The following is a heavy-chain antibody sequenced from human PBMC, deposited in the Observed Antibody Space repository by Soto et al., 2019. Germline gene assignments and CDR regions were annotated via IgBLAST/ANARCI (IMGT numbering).Heavy chain of an antibody. D-gene: IGHD1-20*01. Sequence: LRLSCEASGFTLRNYAMTWIRQAPGKGLEWVSLISANDVGSYYAESVKTRFTISTDQSRNTVYLQMDSLRADDTAIYYCAKAKNDYNWDNRPPFDYWGQGTLVTVSS. CDR1: GFTLRNYA. CDR3: AKAKNDYNWDNRPPFDY. J-gene: IGHJ4*02. V-gene: IGHV3-23*01. CDR2: ISANDVGS.